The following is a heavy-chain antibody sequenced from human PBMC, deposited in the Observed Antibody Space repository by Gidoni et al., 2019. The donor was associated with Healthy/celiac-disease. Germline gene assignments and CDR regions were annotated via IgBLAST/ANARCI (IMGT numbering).Heavy chain of an antibody. D-gene: IGHD6-13*01. CDR1: GFTVGDYA. CDR3: TRDRVAAAGLD. J-gene: IGHJ4*02. Sequence: EVQLVESGGGVVQPGRSLRLSWTASGFTVGDYAMSWVRQAPGKGLEWVGFIRSKAYGGTTEYAASVKGRFTISRDDSKSIAYLQMNSLKTEDTAVYYCTRDRVAAAGLDWGQGTLVTVSS. V-gene: IGHV3-49*04. CDR2: IRSKAYGGTT.